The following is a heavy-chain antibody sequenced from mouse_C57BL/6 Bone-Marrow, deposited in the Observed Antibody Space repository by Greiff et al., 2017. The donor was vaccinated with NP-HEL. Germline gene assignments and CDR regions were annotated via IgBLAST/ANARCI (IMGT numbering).Heavy chain of an antibody. Sequence: EVQVVESGGDLVKPGGSLKLSCAASGFTFSSYGMSWVRQTPDKRLEWVATISSGGSYTYYPDSVKGRFTISRDNAKNTLYLQMSSLKSKDTAMYYCAKGLLLGYWGQGTTLTVSS. J-gene: IGHJ2*01. CDR2: ISSGGSYT. D-gene: IGHD1-1*01. CDR1: GFTFSSYG. V-gene: IGHV5-6*01. CDR3: AKGLLLGY.